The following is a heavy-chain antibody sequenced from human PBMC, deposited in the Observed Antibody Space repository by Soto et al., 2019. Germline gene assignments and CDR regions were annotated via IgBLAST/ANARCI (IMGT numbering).Heavy chain of an antibody. CDR2: ISGSGGST. Sequence: EVQLLESGGGLVQPGGSLRLSCAASGFTFSSYAMSWVRQAPGKGLEWVSAISGSGGSTYYADSVKGRFTISRDNSKNTLYLQRNSLRAEDTAVYYCANIPDIAVAGIQTRANDAFDIWGQGTMVTVSS. CDR3: ANIPDIAVAGIQTRANDAFDI. J-gene: IGHJ3*02. CDR1: GFTFSSYA. D-gene: IGHD6-19*01. V-gene: IGHV3-23*01.